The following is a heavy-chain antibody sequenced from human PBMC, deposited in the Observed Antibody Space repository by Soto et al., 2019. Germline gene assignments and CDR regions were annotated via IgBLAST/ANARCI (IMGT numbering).Heavy chain of an antibody. D-gene: IGHD4-17*01. V-gene: IGHV1-2*04. Sequence: QVQMVQSGAEVKKPGASVRVSCQTSGYTFTDYFIHWVRRAPGHGLQWMGWINPNSGDTHYSQKFQGWVTMTRDTSTSTAYMELSRLISDDTAVYYCARNSGVTTERDFYYYAMDVWGQGTTVIVSS. CDR1: GYTFTDYF. CDR2: INPNSGDT. J-gene: IGHJ6*02. CDR3: ARNSGVTTERDFYYYAMDV.